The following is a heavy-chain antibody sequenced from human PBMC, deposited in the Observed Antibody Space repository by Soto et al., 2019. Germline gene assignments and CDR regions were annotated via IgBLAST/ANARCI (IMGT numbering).Heavy chain of an antibody. J-gene: IGHJ6*02. Sequence: EVQLLESGGGLVQPGGSLRLSCAASGFTFSIYAMTWVRQAPGKGLEWVSAISGSGGGTYYADSVKGRFTISRDNSKNTLYLQMNSLRAEDTAVYYCATYNWNDGDYYYYYGMDVWGQGTTVTVSS. V-gene: IGHV3-23*01. CDR3: ATYNWNDGDYYYYYGMDV. CDR1: GFTFSIYA. CDR2: ISGSGGGT. D-gene: IGHD1-1*01.